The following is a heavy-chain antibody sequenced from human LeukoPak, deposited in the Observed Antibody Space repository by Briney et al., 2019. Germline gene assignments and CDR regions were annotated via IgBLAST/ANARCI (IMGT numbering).Heavy chain of an antibody. V-gene: IGHV1-18*01. CDR3: ARTSHESVLYWSDP. Sequence: ASVKVSCKASGYTFTTYGIGWVRQAPGQGLERMGWISGYNGNTNYAQKFQGRVTMTTGTSTSTAYMELRSLGSDDTAVYYCARTSHESVLYWSDPWGQGTLVNVSS. J-gene: IGHJ5*02. CDR2: ISGYNGNT. CDR1: GYTFTTYG. D-gene: IGHD3-16*01.